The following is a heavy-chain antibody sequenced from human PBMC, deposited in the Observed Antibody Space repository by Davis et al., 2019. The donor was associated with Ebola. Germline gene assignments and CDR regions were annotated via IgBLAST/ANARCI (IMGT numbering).Heavy chain of an antibody. CDR3: AREGGYCSGGSCYGYYYYYMDV. D-gene: IGHD2-15*01. Sequence: GESLKISCAASGFTFSSYAMSWVRQAPGKGLEWVSAISGSGSSTYYADSVKGRFTISRDNSKNTLYLQMNSLRAEDTAVYYCAREGGYCSGGSCYGYYYYYMDVWGKGTTVTVSS. CDR2: ISGSGSST. V-gene: IGHV3-23*01. CDR1: GFTFSSYA. J-gene: IGHJ6*03.